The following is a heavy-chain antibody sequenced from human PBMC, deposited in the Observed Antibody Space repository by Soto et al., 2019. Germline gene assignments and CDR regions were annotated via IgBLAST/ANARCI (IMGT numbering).Heavy chain of an antibody. V-gene: IGHV3-30-3*01. CDR3: ARDSDYSNRFDY. CDR1: GFTFSSYA. Sequence: TGGSLRLSCAASGFTFSSYAMHWVRQAPGKGLEWVAVISYDGSNKYYADSVKGRFTISRDNSKNTLYLQMNSLRAEDTAVYYCARDSDYSNRFDYRGQVPFVT. CDR2: ISYDGSNK. D-gene: IGHD4-4*01. J-gene: IGHJ4*02.